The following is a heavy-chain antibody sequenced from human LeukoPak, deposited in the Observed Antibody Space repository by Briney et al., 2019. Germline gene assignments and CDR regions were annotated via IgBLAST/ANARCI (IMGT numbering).Heavy chain of an antibody. Sequence: ASVKVSCKASGYTFTGYYMYWRRQAPGQGLEWMGWINPKSGGTNYAQKFQGRVTMTRDTSKSTTYMELSRHNLKAEDADVYQRDAVQSGAGRNWLDPWGQGTLVTVSS. D-gene: IGHD6-13*01. CDR1: GYTFTGYY. V-gene: IGHV1-2*02. CDR2: INPKSGGT. CDR3: QRDAVQSGAGRNWLDP. J-gene: IGHJ5*02.